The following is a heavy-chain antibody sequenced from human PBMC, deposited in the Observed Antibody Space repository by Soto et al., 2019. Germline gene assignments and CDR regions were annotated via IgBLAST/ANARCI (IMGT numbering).Heavy chain of an antibody. CDR3: ARAISGYVT. Sequence: QVHLVQSGAEVKHPGASVRVSCKASGITYSTYAIHWVRQAPGQGLEWMGWINAGEGYTRYSQDFQGRVTLPPVTSASTTYMDLSNLTFADTAVYYCARAISGYVTWGQGTQVTVSS. CDR1: GITYSTYA. CDR2: INAGEGYT. D-gene: IGHD5-12*01. V-gene: IGHV1-3*01. J-gene: IGHJ5*02.